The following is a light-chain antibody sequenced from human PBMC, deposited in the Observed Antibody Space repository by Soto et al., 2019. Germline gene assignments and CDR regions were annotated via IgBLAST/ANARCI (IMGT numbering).Light chain of an antibody. CDR2: EVS. CDR1: SSDVGGYNY. CDR3: SSYTSSSTPYV. V-gene: IGLV2-14*01. J-gene: IGLJ1*01. Sequence: QSALTQPASVSGSPGQSITISCTGTSSDVGGYNYVSWYQQHPGKAPKLMIYEVSNRPSGVSNRFSCSKSGNTASLTISGLQAEDEADYYCSSYTSSSTPYVFGTGTRSPS.